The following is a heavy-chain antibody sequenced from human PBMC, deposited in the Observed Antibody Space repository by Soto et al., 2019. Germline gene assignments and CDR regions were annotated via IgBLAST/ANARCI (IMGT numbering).Heavy chain of an antibody. Sequence: ASVKVSCKASGYTFTSYGISWVRQAPGQGLEWMGWISAYNGNTNYAQKLQGRVTMTTDTSTSTAYMELRSLRSDDTAVYYCARDPIRYNSSGYPTLFDYWGQGTLVTVSS. CDR2: ISAYNGNT. CDR1: GYTFTSYG. CDR3: ARDPIRYNSSGYPTLFDY. J-gene: IGHJ4*02. V-gene: IGHV1-18*01. D-gene: IGHD3-22*01.